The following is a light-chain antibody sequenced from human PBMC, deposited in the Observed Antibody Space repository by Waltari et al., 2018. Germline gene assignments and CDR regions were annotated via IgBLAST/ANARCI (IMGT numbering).Light chain of an antibody. CDR2: AAS. V-gene: IGKV1-6*02. CDR1: QGIGND. J-gene: IGKJ1*01. Sequence: AIQMTQSPSSLSASVGDRVTISCRASQGIGNDLGWYQTKPGTAPKLLIYAASTLQSGVPSRFSGSGSGTDFTLTISSLQPEDFATYYCLQDYKYPRTFGQGTKVEIK. CDR3: LQDYKYPRT.